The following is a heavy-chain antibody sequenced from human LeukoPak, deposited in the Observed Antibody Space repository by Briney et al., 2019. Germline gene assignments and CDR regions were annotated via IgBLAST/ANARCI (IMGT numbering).Heavy chain of an antibody. CDR3: ARGGDSLHY. CDR1: GFTVSSNF. D-gene: IGHD3-10*01. V-gene: IGHV3-66*01. CDR2: IYSGGST. J-gene: IGHJ4*02. Sequence: PGGSLRLSCAASGFTVSSNFMTWVRQAPGQGLEWVSVIYSGGSTYYADSVKDRFTISRDNSKNMLYLQMNSLRAEDTVVYYCARGGDSLHYWGQGTLVTVSS.